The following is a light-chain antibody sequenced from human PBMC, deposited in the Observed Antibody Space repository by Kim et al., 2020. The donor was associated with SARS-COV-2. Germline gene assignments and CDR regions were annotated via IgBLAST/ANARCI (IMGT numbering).Light chain of an antibody. CDR3: QQYDNLPLT. J-gene: IGKJ4*01. Sequence: SASIGDRVTITCQASQDISNYLNWYQQKPGKAPNLLIYDASILQTGVPSRFSGTKSGTDFTFTISSLQPEDIATYYCQQYDNLPLTFGGGTKVEIK. V-gene: IGKV1-33*01. CDR2: DAS. CDR1: QDISNY.